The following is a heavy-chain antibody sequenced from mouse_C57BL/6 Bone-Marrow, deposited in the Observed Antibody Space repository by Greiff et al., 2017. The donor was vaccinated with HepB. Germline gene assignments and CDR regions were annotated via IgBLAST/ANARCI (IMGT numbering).Heavy chain of an antibody. D-gene: IGHD1-1*01. Sequence: EVHLVESGGDLVKPGGSLKPSCAASGFTFSSYGMSWVRQTPDKRLEWVATISSGGSYTYYPDSVKGRFTISRDNAKNTLYLQMSSLKSEDTAMYYCASPLNYYGSGAYWGQGTLVTVSA. J-gene: IGHJ3*01. CDR3: ASPLNYYGSGAY. V-gene: IGHV5-6*01. CDR1: GFTFSSYG. CDR2: ISSGGSYT.